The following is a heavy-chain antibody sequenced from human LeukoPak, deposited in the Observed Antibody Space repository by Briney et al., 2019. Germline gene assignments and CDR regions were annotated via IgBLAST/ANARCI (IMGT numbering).Heavy chain of an antibody. CDR2: IKSDGST. J-gene: IGHJ1*01. D-gene: IGHD3-22*01. V-gene: IGHV3-74*01. CDR3: ARAPSEIGGYYPEYFRH. CDR1: GFTFSTYW. Sequence: TGGSLRLSCAASGFTFSTYWMHWVRQAPGKGLMWVSRIKSDGSTNYADSVKGRFTISRDNAKNTVSLQMNSLRPEDTGVYYCARAPSEIGGYYPEYFRHWGQGTLVTVSS.